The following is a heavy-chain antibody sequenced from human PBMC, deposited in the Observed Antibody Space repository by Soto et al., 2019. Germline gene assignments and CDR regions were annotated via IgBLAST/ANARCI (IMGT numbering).Heavy chain of an antibody. Sequence: EVQLLESGGGLVQPGGSLRLSCAASGFTFSSYAMSWVRQAPGKGLEWVSAISGSGGSTYYADSVKGRFTISRDNSKNTLYLQMNSLRAEDKAVYYCAKSGGITMVRGLNWFDPWGQGTLVTVSS. D-gene: IGHD3-10*01. J-gene: IGHJ5*02. V-gene: IGHV3-23*01. CDR1: GFTFSSYA. CDR3: AKSGGITMVRGLNWFDP. CDR2: ISGSGGST.